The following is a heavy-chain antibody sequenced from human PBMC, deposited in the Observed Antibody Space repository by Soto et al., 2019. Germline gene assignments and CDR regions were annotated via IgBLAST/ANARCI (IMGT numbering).Heavy chain of an antibody. V-gene: IGHV3-23*01. Sequence: GSLRLSCAASGFTFSSYAMSWVRQAPGKGLEWVSAISGSGGSTYYADSVKGRFTISRDNSKNTLYLQMNSLRAEDTAVYYCAKDLDYSNSLRYFDYWGQGTLVTVSS. CDR3: AKDLDYSNSLRYFDY. D-gene: IGHD4-4*01. CDR1: GFTFSSYA. CDR2: ISGSGGST. J-gene: IGHJ4*02.